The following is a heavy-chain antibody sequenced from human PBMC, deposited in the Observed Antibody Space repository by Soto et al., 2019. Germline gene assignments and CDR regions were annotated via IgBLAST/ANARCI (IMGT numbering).Heavy chain of an antibody. J-gene: IGHJ4*02. CDR2: INAGNGNT. CDR3: ARETWVY. Sequence: QVQLVQSGAEGKKPGASVKVSCKASGYTFTSYAMHWVRQAPGQRLEWMGWINAGNGNTKYSQKFQGRVTITRDTSASTAYMERSRLRSEDTAVYYCARETWVYWGQGTLVTVSS. V-gene: IGHV1-3*01. CDR1: GYTFTSYA.